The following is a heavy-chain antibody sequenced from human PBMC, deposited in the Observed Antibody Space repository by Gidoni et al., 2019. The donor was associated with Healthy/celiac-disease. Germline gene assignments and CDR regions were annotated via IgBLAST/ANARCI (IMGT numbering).Heavy chain of an antibody. J-gene: IGHJ3*02. CDR1: GFTFSSYS. CDR2: ISSSSSYI. D-gene: IGHD5-18*01. Sequence: EVQLVESGGGLVKPGGSLRLSCAASGFTFSSYSMNWVRQAPGKGLEWVSSISSSSSYIYYADSVKGRFTISRDNAKNSLYLQMNSLRAEDTAVYYCARDSGYSYGYGAFDIWGQGTMVTVSS. CDR3: ARDSGYSYGYGAFDI. V-gene: IGHV3-21*01.